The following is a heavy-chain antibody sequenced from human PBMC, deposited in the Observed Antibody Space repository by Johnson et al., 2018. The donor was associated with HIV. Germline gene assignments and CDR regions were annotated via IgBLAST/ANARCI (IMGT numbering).Heavy chain of an antibody. CDR1: GFTFSSYA. D-gene: IGHD5-18*01. V-gene: IGHV3-30*02. CDR3: AKGQGYSYDLSSPFDI. CDR2: IRYDGGTK. J-gene: IGHJ3*02. Sequence: QVQLVESGGGLVQPGRSLRLSCAASGFTFSSYAMHWVRQAPAKGLEWVAFIRYDGGTKYYADSLKGRFTISRDNSKNTLYLQMNILRAEDTALYYCAKGQGYSYDLSSPFDIWGRGTMVTVSS.